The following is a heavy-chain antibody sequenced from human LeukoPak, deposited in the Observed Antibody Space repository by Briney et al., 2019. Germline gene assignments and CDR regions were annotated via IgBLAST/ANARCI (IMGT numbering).Heavy chain of an antibody. CDR2: LSGTGYST. D-gene: IGHD5-24*01. CDR3: ASGSMATMSLNY. V-gene: IGHV3-23*01. J-gene: IGHJ4*02. CDR1: GFTFSSYA. Sequence: GGSLRLSCAASGFTFSSYAMTWVRQVPGKGLEWVSGLSGTGYSTYYADSVKGRFTISRDNSKNTLYLQMNSLRAEDTAVYYCASGSMATMSLNYWGQGTLVTVSS.